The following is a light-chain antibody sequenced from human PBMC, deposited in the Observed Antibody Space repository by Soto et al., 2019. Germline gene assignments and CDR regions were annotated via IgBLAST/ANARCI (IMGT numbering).Light chain of an antibody. CDR3: FSYAGSPWV. Sequence: QSALTQPRSVSGSPGQSVTISCTGTSSDDGGYNYVSWYQQHPGKAPKLMMYDVTKRPSGVPDRFSGFKSGNTASLTISGLQAEDEADYYCFSYAGSPWVFGGGTKLTVL. J-gene: IGLJ3*02. CDR1: SSDDGGYNY. CDR2: DVT. V-gene: IGLV2-11*01.